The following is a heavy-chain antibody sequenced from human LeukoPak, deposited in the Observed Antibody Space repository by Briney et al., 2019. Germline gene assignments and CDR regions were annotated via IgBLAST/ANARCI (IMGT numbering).Heavy chain of an antibody. J-gene: IGHJ3*02. CDR3: ASGVYGGLRLGELSLPAFDI. Sequence: SETLSLTCTVSGGSISSYYWSWIRQPPGKGLERIGYIYYSGSTNYNPSLKSRVTISVDTSKNQFSLKLSSVTAADTAVYYCASGVYGGLRLGELSLPAFDIWGQGTMVTVSS. D-gene: IGHD3-16*02. V-gene: IGHV4-59*01. CDR2: IYYSGST. CDR1: GGSISSYY.